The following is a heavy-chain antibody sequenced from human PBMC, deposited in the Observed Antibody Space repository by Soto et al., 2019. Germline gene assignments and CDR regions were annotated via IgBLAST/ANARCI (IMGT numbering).Heavy chain of an antibody. J-gene: IGHJ3*02. Sequence: VQLVESGGGLVKTGGSLRLSCAASGFTFSDYYMSWIRQAPGMGLEWVSAIRGSGGTTYYADSVKGRFTISRDNSKNTQYLQMNSLRAEDTAVYYCAKGRGIVAANSAFDIWGQGTMVTVSS. CDR3: AKGRGIVAANSAFDI. CDR2: IRGSGGTT. CDR1: GFTFSDYY. D-gene: IGHD6-13*01. V-gene: IGHV3-23*04.